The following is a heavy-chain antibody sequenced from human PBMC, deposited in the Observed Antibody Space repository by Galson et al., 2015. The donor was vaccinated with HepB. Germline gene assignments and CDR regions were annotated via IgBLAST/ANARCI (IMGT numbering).Heavy chain of an antibody. V-gene: IGHV1-2*02. Sequence: SVKVSCKASGYTFTGYYMHWVRQAPGQGLEWMGWINPNSGGTNYAQKFQGRVTMTRDTSISTAYMELSRLRSDDTAVYYCARYYYDSSGYYPTHDAFDIWGQGTMVTVSS. D-gene: IGHD3-22*01. CDR2: INPNSGGT. J-gene: IGHJ3*02. CDR3: ARYYYDSSGYYPTHDAFDI. CDR1: GYTFTGYY.